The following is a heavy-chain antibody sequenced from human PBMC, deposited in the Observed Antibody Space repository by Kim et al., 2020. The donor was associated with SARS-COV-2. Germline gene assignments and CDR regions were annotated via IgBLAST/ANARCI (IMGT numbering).Heavy chain of an antibody. J-gene: IGHJ4*02. Sequence: APWKGRFTISRDDSKNPLYLQMNSLKTEDTAVYYCTTDYYGSGSYYNSDYWGQGTLVTVSS. V-gene: IGHV3-15*01. CDR3: TTDYYGSGSYYNSDY. D-gene: IGHD3-10*01.